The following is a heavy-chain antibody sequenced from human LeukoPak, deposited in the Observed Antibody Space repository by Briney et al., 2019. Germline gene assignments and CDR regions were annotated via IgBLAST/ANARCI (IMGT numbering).Heavy chain of an antibody. CDR3: AKNTQYSGYYDC. CDR1: GFTFSSYP. D-gene: IGHD6-6*01. CDR2: ISDSGGMT. V-gene: IGHV3-23*01. Sequence: GGSLRLSCAASGFTFSSYPMTWVRQAPGKGPEWVSFISDSGGMTYYADSVKGRFTISRDNSKNTLYLQMNSLRAEDTAVYYCAKNTQYSGYYDCWGQGTLVAVSS. J-gene: IGHJ4*02.